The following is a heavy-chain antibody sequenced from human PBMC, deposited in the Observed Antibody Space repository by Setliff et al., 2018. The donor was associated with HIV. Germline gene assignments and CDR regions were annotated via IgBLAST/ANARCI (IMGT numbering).Heavy chain of an antibody. CDR2: IKSRTVTETT. D-gene: IGHD2-21*02. J-gene: IGHJ5*01. Sequence: GGSLRLSCAASGFMFGVDWMSWVRQTPGKGLEWVGRIKSRTVTETTDVAAPVKGRFTISRDDSQNMVYLQMNSLKTEDTAMHYCTPIHNYTDHCPDSWGQGTLVTVSS. CDR1: GFMFGVDW. CDR3: TPIHNYTDHCPDS. V-gene: IGHV3-15*01.